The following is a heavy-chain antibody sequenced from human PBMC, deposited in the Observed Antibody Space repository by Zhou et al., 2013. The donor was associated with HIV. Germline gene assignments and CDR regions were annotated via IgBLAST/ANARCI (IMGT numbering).Heavy chain of an antibody. V-gene: IGHV1-69*18. CDR3: AIHITGTLPYYYMDV. D-gene: IGHD1-20*01. CDR1: GYAFSTYY. Sequence: QVQLVQSGAEMKKPGASVNISCKASGYAFSTYYIHWVRQAPGQGLEWMGTVIPVFGTVSYAQRFQGRVTITADDSTGTANMELSSLRSEDTAVYYCAIHITGTLPYYYMDVWGKGTTVTVSS. J-gene: IGHJ6*03. CDR2: VIPVFGTV.